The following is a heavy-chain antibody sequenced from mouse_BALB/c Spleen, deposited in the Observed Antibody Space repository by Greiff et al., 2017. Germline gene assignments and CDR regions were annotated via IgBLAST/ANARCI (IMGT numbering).Heavy chain of an antibody. CDR2: IYPGDGDT. CDR3: ARSGDYDVYAMDY. J-gene: IGHJ4*01. D-gene: IGHD2-4*01. Sequence: VQLQQSGAELARPGASVKLSCKASGYTFTSYWMQWVKQRPGQGLEWIGAIYPGDGDTRYTQKFKGKATLTADKSSSTAYMQLSSLASEDSAVYYCARSGDYDVYAMDYWGQGTSVTVSS. CDR1: GYTFTSYW. V-gene: IGHV1-87*01.